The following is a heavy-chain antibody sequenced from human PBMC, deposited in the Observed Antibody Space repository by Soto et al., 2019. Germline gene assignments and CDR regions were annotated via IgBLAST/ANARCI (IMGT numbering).Heavy chain of an antibody. CDR3: ARGMTTVTTLDY. V-gene: IGHV4-30-2*01. Sequence: QLQLQESGSGLVKPSQTLSLTCAVSGGSISSGGYSWSWIRQPPGKGLEWIGYIYHSGSTYYNPSLKSRVTISLDRSKKQFSLKLISVPAAETAVYYCARGMTTVTTLDYWGQGTPVTVSS. CDR1: GGSISSGGYS. D-gene: IGHD4-17*01. CDR2: IYHSGST. J-gene: IGHJ4*02.